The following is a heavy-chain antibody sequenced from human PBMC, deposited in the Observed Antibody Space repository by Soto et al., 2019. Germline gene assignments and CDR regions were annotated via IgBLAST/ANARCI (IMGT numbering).Heavy chain of an antibody. CDR2: ISSSSTI. V-gene: IGHV3-48*01. CDR1: GFTFSSYS. Sequence: GGSLRLSCAASGFTFSSYSMNWVRQAPGKGLEWVSYISSSSTIYYADSVKGRFTISRDNAKNSLYLQMNSLRAEDTAVYYCARDQAAGITDYWGQGTLVTVSS. D-gene: IGHD3-16*01. CDR3: ARDQAAGITDY. J-gene: IGHJ4*02.